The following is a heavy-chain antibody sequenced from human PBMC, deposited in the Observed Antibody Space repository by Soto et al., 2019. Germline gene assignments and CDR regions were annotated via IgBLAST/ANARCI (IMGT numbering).Heavy chain of an antibody. CDR3: ARLLGSSGWTGGNWFDP. D-gene: IGHD6-19*01. CDR1: AYSISNGYY. CDR2: IYHSGST. V-gene: IGHV4-38-2*02. Sequence: SETLSLTCTVSAYSISNGYYWGWILQPPGKGLEWIGTIYHSGSTYYNPSLQSRVTISVDTSKKQFSLKLSSVTAADTAVYYCARLLGSSGWTGGNWFDPWGQGTLVTVSS. J-gene: IGHJ5*02.